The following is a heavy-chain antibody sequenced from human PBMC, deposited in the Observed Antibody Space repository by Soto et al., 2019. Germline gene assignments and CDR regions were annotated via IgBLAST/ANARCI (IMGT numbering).Heavy chain of an antibody. CDR3: ARDPHEFWTSYWFDP. CDR2: IFPNSGAT. V-gene: IGHV1-2*02. Sequence: ASVKVSCKASGYVFTGFYLHWVRQAPGQGLEWMGWIFPNSGATNYAQKFQGRVTLTTDTSTSTAYMELRSLRSDDTAIYYCARDPHEFWTSYWFDPWGQGTPVTVSS. D-gene: IGHD3-3*01. CDR1: GYVFTGFY. J-gene: IGHJ5*02.